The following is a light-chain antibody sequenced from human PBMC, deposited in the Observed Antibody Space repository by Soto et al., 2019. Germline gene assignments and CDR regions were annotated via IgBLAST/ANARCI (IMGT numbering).Light chain of an antibody. J-gene: IGKJ4*01. Sequence: EIVLTQSPATLSLSPGERATLSCRASHSVSSDLLWYHQKPGQSPRLLISDASNRATGIPARFSGSGSGTDFTLTISSLAPEDFAVYYCQQRYRWPLTFGGGTRVEIK. CDR1: HSVSSD. V-gene: IGKV3-11*01. CDR2: DAS. CDR3: QQRYRWPLT.